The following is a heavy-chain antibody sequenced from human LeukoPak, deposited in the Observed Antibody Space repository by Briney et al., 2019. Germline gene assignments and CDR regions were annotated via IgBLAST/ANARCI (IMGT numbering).Heavy chain of an antibody. CDR1: GGSISSYY. D-gene: IGHD6-19*01. V-gene: IGHV4-59*01. J-gene: IGHJ5*02. Sequence: SETLSLTCTVSGGSISSYYWSWIRQPPGKGLEWIGYIYYSGSTNYSPSLKSRVTISLDQSKNQFSLKLSSVTAADPAVYYCARTVAGTSPWFDPWGQGTLVTVSS. CDR2: IYYSGST. CDR3: ARTVAGTSPWFDP.